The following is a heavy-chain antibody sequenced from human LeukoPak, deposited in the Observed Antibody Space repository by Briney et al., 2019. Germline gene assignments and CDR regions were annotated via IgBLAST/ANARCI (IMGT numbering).Heavy chain of an antibody. J-gene: IGHJ4*02. CDR2: IYTTGST. CDR3: ARDRGDYGGPDY. CDR1: GGSISSYY. D-gene: IGHD4-23*01. Sequence: KSSDTLSLTCTVCGGSISSYYWSWIRQPAPKGLDWIGRIYTTGSTNYNPSLKSRVTISVDTSKTQFSLKLSSVTAADTAVYYCARDRGDYGGPDYWGRGTLVTVSS. V-gene: IGHV4-4*07.